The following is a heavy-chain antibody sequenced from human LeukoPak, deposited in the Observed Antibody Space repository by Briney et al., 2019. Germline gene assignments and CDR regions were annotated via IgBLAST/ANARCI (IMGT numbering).Heavy chain of an antibody. D-gene: IGHD3-9*01. Sequence: GGSLRLSCAASGFTFDDYAMHWVRQAPGKGLEWVSGISWNSGSIGYADSVKGRFTISRDNAKNSLYLQMNSLRAEDMALYYCARASSGVLRYFDWSLFDPWGQGTLVTVSS. CDR3: ARASSGVLRYFDWSLFDP. V-gene: IGHV3-9*03. J-gene: IGHJ5*02. CDR1: GFTFDDYA. CDR2: ISWNSGSI.